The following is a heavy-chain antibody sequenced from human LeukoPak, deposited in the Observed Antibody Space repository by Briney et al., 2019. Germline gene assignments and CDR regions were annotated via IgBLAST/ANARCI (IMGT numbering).Heavy chain of an antibody. CDR2: ISWNSGSI. Sequence: GGSLRLSCAASGFTFDDYAMHWVRQAPGKGLEWVSGISWNSGSIGYADSVKGRFTISRDNAKNSLYLQMNSLRAEDTALYYCAKGRTIAVAGTFDYWGQGTLVTVSS. CDR1: GFTFDDYA. J-gene: IGHJ4*02. D-gene: IGHD6-19*01. CDR3: AKGRTIAVAGTFDY. V-gene: IGHV3-9*01.